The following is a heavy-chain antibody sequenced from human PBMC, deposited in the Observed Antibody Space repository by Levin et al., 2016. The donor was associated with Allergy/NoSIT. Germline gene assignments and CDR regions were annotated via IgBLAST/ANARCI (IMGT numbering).Heavy chain of an antibody. CDR2: IYPGDSDT. CDR1: GYSFTSYW. D-gene: IGHD4-23*01. V-gene: IGHV5-51*01. Sequence: KVSCKGSGYSFTSYWIGWVRQMPGKGLEWMGIIYPGDSDTRYSPSFQGQVTISADKSISTAYLQWSSLKASDTAMYYCARLSPSNYGGNLEVYYYYYGMDVWGQGTTVTVSS. J-gene: IGHJ6*02. CDR3: ARLSPSNYGGNLEVYYYYYGMDV.